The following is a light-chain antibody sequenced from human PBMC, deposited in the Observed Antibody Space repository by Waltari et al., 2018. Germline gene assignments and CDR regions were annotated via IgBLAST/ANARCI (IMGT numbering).Light chain of an antibody. CDR3: QSYDSRNLV. Sequence: YTLTQPPSLSASPGRTVIISPPPPCVSLFSTAVPVFQQRPGSAPTIVIYENNLRPSGVPDRFSASIDRSSNSASLTISGLKTEDEADYYCQSYDSRNLVFGGGTKVTVL. CDR2: ENN. J-gene: IGLJ2*01. CDR1: CVSLFSTA. V-gene: IGLV6-57*03.